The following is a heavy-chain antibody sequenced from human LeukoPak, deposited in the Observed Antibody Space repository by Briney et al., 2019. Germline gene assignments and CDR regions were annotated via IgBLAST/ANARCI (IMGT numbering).Heavy chain of an antibody. V-gene: IGHV1-69*01. J-gene: IGHJ6*03. CDR3: ASNSVWFGEASPVYYYMDV. CDR1: GGTFSSYA. CDR2: IIPIFGTA. Sequence: EASVKVSCKASGGTFSSYAISWVRQAPGQGLEWMGGIIPIFGTANYAQKFQGRVTITADESTSTAYMELSSLRSEDTAVYYCASNSVWFGEASPVYYYMDVWGKGTTVTISS. D-gene: IGHD3-10*01.